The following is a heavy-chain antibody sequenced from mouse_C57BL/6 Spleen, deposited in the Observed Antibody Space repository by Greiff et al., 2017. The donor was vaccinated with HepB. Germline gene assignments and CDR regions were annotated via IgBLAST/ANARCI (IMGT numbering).Heavy chain of an antibody. J-gene: IGHJ1*03. CDR2: INPNNGGT. Sequence: VQLQQSGPELVKPGASVKISCKASGYTFTDYYMNWVKQSHGKSLEWIGDINPNNGGTSYNQKFKGKATLTVDKSSSTAYMELRSLTSEDSAVYYCARGGDYDDWYFDVWGTGTTVTVSS. D-gene: IGHD2-4*01. CDR1: GYTFTDYY. V-gene: IGHV1-26*01. CDR3: ARGGDYDDWYFDV.